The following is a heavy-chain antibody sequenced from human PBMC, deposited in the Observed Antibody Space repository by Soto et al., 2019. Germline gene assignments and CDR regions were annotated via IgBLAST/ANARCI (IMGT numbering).Heavy chain of an antibody. D-gene: IGHD2-2*01. CDR2: MYNTGST. J-gene: IGHJ4*02. Sequence: SETLSLSCTVSGVSISSYYWSWIRQPPGKGLEWIGYMYNTGSTIYNPSLKSRVTISVDTSKNQFSLKLSSVTAADTAVYYCARLGAAALGYFDYWGQGTLVTVSS. V-gene: IGHV4-59*08. CDR1: GVSISSYY. CDR3: ARLGAAALGYFDY.